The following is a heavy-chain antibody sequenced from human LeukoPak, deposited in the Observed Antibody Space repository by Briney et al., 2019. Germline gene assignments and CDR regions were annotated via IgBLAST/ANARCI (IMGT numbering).Heavy chain of an antibody. CDR2: IYYSGST. J-gene: IGHJ4*02. CDR3: ARTAYTCGYRPLFDY. D-gene: IGHD5-18*01. CDR1: GGSISSSSYY. Sequence: SETLSLTCTVSGGSISSSSYYWGWIRQPPGKGLEWIGSIYYSGSTYDNPSLKSRVTISVDTSKNQFSLKLSSVTAADTAVYYCARTAYTCGYRPLFDYWGQGTLVTVSS. V-gene: IGHV4-39*01.